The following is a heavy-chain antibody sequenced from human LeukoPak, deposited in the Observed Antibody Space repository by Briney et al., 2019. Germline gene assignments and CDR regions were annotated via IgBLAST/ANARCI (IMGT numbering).Heavy chain of an antibody. J-gene: IGHJ4*02. Sequence: PSETLSLTCTVSGGSISSYYWGWIRQPPGKGLEWIGYIYYSGSTNYNPSLKSRVTISVDTSKNQFSLKLSSVTAADTAVYYCARASYGDYPGFDYWGQGTLVTVSS. CDR1: GGSISSYY. CDR2: IYYSGST. V-gene: IGHV4-59*01. D-gene: IGHD4-17*01. CDR3: ARASYGDYPGFDY.